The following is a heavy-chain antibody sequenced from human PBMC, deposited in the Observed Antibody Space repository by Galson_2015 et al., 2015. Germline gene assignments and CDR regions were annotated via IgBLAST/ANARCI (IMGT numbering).Heavy chain of an antibody. J-gene: IGHJ4*02. Sequence: SETLSLTCAAYGGSFSGYYWSWIRQPPGKGLEWIGEINHSGSTNYNPSLKSRVTISVDTSKNQFSLKLSSVTAADTAVYYCARGNPPNMACSSTSCYRWPDYWGQGTLVTVSS. CDR3: ARGNPPNMACSSTSCYRWPDY. V-gene: IGHV4-34*01. CDR2: INHSGST. CDR1: GGSFSGYY. D-gene: IGHD2-2*02.